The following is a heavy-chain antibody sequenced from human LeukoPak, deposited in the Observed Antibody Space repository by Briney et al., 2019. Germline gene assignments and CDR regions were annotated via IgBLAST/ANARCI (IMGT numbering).Heavy chain of an antibody. J-gene: IGHJ6*03. CDR3: ARGGVTLYCSSTSCYEYYYYYYMDV. CDR1: GYTFTSYA. Sequence: ASVKVSCKASGYTFTSYAMNWVRQAPGQGLEWMGWINTNTGNPTYAQGFTGRFVFSLDTSVSTAYLQISSLKAEDTAVYYCARGGVTLYCSSTSCYEYYYYYYMDVWGKGTTVTVSS. CDR2: INTNTGNP. V-gene: IGHV7-4-1*02. D-gene: IGHD2-2*01.